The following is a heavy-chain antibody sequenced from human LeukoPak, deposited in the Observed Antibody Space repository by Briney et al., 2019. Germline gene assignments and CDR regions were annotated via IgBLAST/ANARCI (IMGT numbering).Heavy chain of an antibody. CDR1: GFTFSSYS. D-gene: IGHD6-6*01. CDR3: ARRYSSSSSFDY. V-gene: IGHV3-21*01. Sequence: GGSLRLSCAASGFTFSSYSMNWVRQAPGKGLEWVSSISSSSSYIYYADSVKGRFTISRDNAKNSLYLQMNSRRAEDTAVYYCARRYSSSSSFDYWGQGTLVTVSS. J-gene: IGHJ4*02. CDR2: ISSSSSYI.